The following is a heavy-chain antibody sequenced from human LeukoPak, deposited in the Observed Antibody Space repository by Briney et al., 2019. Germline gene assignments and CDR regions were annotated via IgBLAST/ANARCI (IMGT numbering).Heavy chain of an antibody. Sequence: PGRSLRLSCAASGFTFSSYGMHWVRQAPGKGLEWVAVIWYDGSNKYYADSVKGRFTISRDNSKNTLYLQMNSLRAEDTAVYYCATERDRWYSSGWSGGDYWGQGTLVTVSS. CDR3: ATERDRWYSSGWSGGDY. D-gene: IGHD6-19*01. J-gene: IGHJ4*02. CDR1: GFTFSSYG. V-gene: IGHV3-33*01. CDR2: IWYDGSNK.